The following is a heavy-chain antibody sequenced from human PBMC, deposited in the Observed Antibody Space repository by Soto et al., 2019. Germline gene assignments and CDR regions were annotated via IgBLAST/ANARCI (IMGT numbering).Heavy chain of an antibody. V-gene: IGHV3-30*18. CDR1: GFTFSGYG. CDR2: ISNDGINK. J-gene: IGHJ3*02. D-gene: IGHD2-8*01. Sequence: PGGSLRLSCAASGFTFSGYGMHWVRQAPGKGLEWVAVISNDGINKYYGDSVKGRFTISRDNSKNTLYLQMNSLRAEDTAVYYCAKDGGRDIVLMVYATNDAFDIWGQGTMVTVSS. CDR3: AKDGGRDIVLMVYATNDAFDI.